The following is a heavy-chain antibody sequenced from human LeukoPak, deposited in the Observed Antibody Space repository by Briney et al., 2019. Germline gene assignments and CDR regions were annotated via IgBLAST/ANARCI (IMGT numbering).Heavy chain of an antibody. Sequence: GGSLRLSCAASGFTFSSYGMHWVRQAPGKGLEWVAVIWYDGSNKYYADSVKGRFTISRDNSKNTLYLQMNSLRAEDTAVYYCARGRRDGYNDWFDPWGQGTLVTVSS. J-gene: IGHJ5*02. CDR2: IWYDGSNK. CDR1: GFTFSSYG. CDR3: ARGRRDGYNDWFDP. V-gene: IGHV3-33*01. D-gene: IGHD5-24*01.